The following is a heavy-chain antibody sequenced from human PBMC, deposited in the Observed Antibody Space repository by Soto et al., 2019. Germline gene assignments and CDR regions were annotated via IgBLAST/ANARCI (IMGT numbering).Heavy chain of an antibody. V-gene: IGHV3-30-3*01. CDR1: GFTFSSYA. D-gene: IGHD6-13*01. J-gene: IGHJ4*02. CDR2: ISYDGSNK. CDR3: ARDPRIAAAGTDY. Sequence: GGSLRLSCAASGFTFSSYAMHWVRQAPGKGLEWVAVISYDGSNKYYADSVKGRFTISRDNSKNTLYLQMNSLRAEDTAVYYCARDPRIAAAGTDYWGQGTLVTVSS.